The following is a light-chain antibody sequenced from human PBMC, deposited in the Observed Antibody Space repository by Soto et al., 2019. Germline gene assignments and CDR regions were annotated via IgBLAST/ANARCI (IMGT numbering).Light chain of an antibody. CDR1: QSVSSRY. CDR2: GTS. J-gene: IGKJ4*01. Sequence: EIVLTQSPGTLSLSPGERATLSCRASQSVSSRYLAWYQQKPGRAPRVLIYGTSIRASGVPVRFSGSGSGTEFTLTISSLQSEDFAVYYCQHYNNWIASFGGGTKVDIK. CDR3: QHYNNWIAS. V-gene: IGKV3D-15*01.